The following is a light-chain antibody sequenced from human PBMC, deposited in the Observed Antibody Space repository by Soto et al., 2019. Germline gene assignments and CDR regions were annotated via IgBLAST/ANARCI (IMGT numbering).Light chain of an antibody. J-gene: IGLJ1*01. Sequence: QSALTQPASVSGSPGQSITISCTGTSSDVGGYNLVSWYQQHPGKAPKLMIYEDSKRPSGVSNRFSGSKSGNTASLTISGLQAEDEADYYCCSYAGSKVFGTGTKVTVL. CDR1: SSDVGGYNL. CDR2: EDS. CDR3: CSYAGSKV. V-gene: IGLV2-23*01.